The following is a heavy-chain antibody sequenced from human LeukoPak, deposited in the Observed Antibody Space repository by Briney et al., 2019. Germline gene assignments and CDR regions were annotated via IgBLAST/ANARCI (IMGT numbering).Heavy chain of an antibody. J-gene: IGHJ4*02. Sequence: SETLSPTCAVYGGSFSGYYWSWIRQPPGKGLEWIGEINHSGSTNYNPSLKSRVTISVDTSKNQFSLKLSSVTAADTAVYYCARSPRKEWIQLWLYYFDYWGQGTLVTVSS. D-gene: IGHD5-18*01. CDR1: GGSFSGYY. V-gene: IGHV4-34*01. CDR3: ARSPRKEWIQLWLYYFDY. CDR2: INHSGST.